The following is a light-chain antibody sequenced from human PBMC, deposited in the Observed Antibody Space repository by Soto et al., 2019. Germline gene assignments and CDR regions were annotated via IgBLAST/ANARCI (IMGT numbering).Light chain of an antibody. V-gene: IGKV1-39*01. Sequence: DIQMTQSPSSLSASVGDRVTITCRASESISRHLNWYQQKPGKAPNLLIYAASSLQNGVPSRFSGSGSGTDFILTISNLQPEDFATYYCQQSYSTLSITFGQGTRLEIK. CDR2: AAS. CDR1: ESISRH. CDR3: QQSYSTLSIT. J-gene: IGKJ5*01.